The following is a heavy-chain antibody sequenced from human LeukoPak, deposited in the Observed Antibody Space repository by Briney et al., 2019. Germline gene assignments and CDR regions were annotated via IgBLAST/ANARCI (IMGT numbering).Heavy chain of an antibody. J-gene: IGHJ3*02. CDR1: AVTFSGYS. CDR3: ARVRSVGGNPHAFNI. V-gene: IGHV3-21*01. D-gene: IGHD4-23*01. CDR2: ITATSLHI. Sequence: GGSLRLSCAASAVTFSGYSMSWAGQAPGKGLEWVSAITATSLHIYYADSVKGRFTISRDNAKNSLYLQMNSLRVEDTALYYCARVRSVGGNPHAFNIWCQGTMVTVSS.